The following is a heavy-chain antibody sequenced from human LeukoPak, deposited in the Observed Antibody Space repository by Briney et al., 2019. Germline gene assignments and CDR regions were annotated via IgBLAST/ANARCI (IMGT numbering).Heavy chain of an antibody. V-gene: IGHV4-59*02. CDR1: GDSVSSTY. D-gene: IGHD7-27*01. CDR2: GHHSERS. Sequence: SETLSLTCSVSGDSVSSTYWSWVRKPPGKGLEWIAYGHHSERSNYNPSLKSRVTISVDTSKNQFSLKLTAVTAADTAVYYCARETPGAGHFDYWGQGSLVTVSS. J-gene: IGHJ4*02. CDR3: ARETPGAGHFDY.